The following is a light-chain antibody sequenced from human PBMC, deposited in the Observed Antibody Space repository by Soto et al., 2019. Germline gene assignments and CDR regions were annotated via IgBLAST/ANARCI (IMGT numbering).Light chain of an antibody. Sequence: QPVLTQPASVSGSPGQSITLSCTGSSSDVGGYNYVSWYQQYPGKVPKLMIYEVTNRPSGVSIRFSGSKSGNTASLTISGRRAEDEADYFCASFTSTGTQVLGPGTKLTVL. CDR2: EVT. CDR3: ASFTSTGTQV. CDR1: SSDVGGYNY. V-gene: IGLV2-14*01. J-gene: IGLJ1*01.